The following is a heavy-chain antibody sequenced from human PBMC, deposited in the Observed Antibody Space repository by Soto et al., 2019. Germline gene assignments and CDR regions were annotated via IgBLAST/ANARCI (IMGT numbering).Heavy chain of an antibody. V-gene: IGHV4-61*03. Sequence: SETLSLTCTVSDGSVNSGNYYWTWIRQPPGKGLEWIGYIHSSGSTLYNPSLKSRVIISVDTSMNPFSLKLSSVTTADTPIYYCARDALALFDSWGQGTLVTVSS. D-gene: IGHD5-12*01. CDR1: DGSVNSGNYY. CDR3: ARDALALFDS. CDR2: IHSSGST. J-gene: IGHJ4*02.